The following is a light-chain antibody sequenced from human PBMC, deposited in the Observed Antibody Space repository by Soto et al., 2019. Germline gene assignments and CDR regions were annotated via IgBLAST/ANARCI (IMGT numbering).Light chain of an antibody. Sequence: DVVLTQTPLSSPVTLGQPASISCRSSQSLVYSDGNTYLSWLQQRPGQPPRLLIYQISNRFSGVPDRFSGSGAGTDFTLKISRVEAEGVGVYYCMQFAHFPRTFGQGTKVEIK. J-gene: IGKJ1*01. V-gene: IGKV2-24*01. CDR1: QSLVYSDGNTY. CDR3: MQFAHFPRT. CDR2: QIS.